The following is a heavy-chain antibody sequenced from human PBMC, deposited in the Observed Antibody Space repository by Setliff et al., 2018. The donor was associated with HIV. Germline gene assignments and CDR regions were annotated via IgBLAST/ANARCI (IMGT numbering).Heavy chain of an antibody. CDR1: GYTFTSYY. CDR3: ARVPILRYASPVDM. J-gene: IGHJ4*02. V-gene: IGHV1-46*01. CDR2: INPSGGST. D-gene: IGHD3-9*01. Sequence: ASVKVSCKASGYTFTSYYIHWVRQAPGQGLEWMGEINPSGGSTSYSEKFRGRATMTRDTSRSTVYMELSSLRFDDTAAYYCARVPILRYASPVDMWGQGTLVTVSS.